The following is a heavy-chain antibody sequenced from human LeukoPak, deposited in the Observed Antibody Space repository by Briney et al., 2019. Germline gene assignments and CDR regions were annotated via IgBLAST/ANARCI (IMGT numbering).Heavy chain of an antibody. CDR1: GFTFSSYG. D-gene: IGHD1-14*01. J-gene: IGHJ4*02. V-gene: IGHV3-30*02. CDR3: AKESNSGTLDY. CDR2: IWYGGSNK. Sequence: PGGSLRLSCAASGFTFSSYGMHWVRQAPGKGLEWVAVIWYGGSNKYYADSVKGRFTISRDNSKNTLYLQMNSLRAEDTAVYYCAKESNSGTLDYWGQGTLVTVSS.